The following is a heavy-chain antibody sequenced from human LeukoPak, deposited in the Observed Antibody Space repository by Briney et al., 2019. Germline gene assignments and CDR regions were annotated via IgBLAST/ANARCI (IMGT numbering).Heavy chain of an antibody. CDR2: IIPILGIA. D-gene: IGHD6-6*01. CDR3: AGERYSSSSPFDY. Sequence: SVKVSCKASGGTFSSYSISWVRQDPGQGLEWKGRIIPILGIANYAQKFQGRVTITADKSTSTAYMELSSLRSEDTAVYYCAGERYSSSSPFDYWGQGTLVTVSS. CDR1: GGTFSSYS. J-gene: IGHJ4*02. V-gene: IGHV1-69*04.